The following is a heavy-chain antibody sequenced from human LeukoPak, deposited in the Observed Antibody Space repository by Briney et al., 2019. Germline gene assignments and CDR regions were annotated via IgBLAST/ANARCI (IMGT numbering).Heavy chain of an antibody. CDR3: ASGTVIYFQH. Sequence: SETLSLTCAVYGGSFSGYYWSWIRQPPGKGLEWIGEINHGGSTNYNPSLKSRVTISVDTSKNQFSLKLSSVTAADTAVYYCASGTVIYFQHWGQGTLVTVSS. CDR1: GGSFSGYY. D-gene: IGHD4-17*01. J-gene: IGHJ1*01. CDR2: INHGGST. V-gene: IGHV4-34*01.